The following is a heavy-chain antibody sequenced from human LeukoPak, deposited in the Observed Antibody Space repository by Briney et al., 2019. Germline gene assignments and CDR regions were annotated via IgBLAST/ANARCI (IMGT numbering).Heavy chain of an antibody. J-gene: IGHJ3*02. V-gene: IGHV4-4*07. CDR3: ATDLGHGTPFDI. CDR1: GGSISSFY. D-gene: IGHD1-26*01. CDR2: MYTSGST. Sequence: PSETLSLTCTVSGGSISSFYWNWMRQPAGKRLEWIGRMYTSGSTNYNPSLKRRVTMSVDTSKNQFSLKLKSVTAADTAVYYCATDLGHGTPFDIWGQGTMVTVSS.